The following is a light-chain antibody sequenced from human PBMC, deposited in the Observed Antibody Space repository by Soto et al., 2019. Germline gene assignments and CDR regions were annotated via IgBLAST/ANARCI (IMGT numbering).Light chain of an antibody. CDR2: DVS. Sequence: QSVLTQPASVSGSPVQSITISCTGTSSDVGGYNYVSWYQQHPGKAPKLMIYDVSNRPSGVSNRFSGSKSGNTASLTISGLQAEDEADYYCSSYTSSFYVFGTGTKVTVL. V-gene: IGLV2-14*01. J-gene: IGLJ1*01. CDR3: SSYTSSFYV. CDR1: SSDVGGYNY.